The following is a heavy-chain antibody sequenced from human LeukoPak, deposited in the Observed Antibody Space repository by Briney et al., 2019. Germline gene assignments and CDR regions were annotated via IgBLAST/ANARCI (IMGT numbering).Heavy chain of an antibody. J-gene: IGHJ6*02. Sequence: GGSLRLSCAASGFSFSSYGMHWVRQAPGKGLEWVAVISNDGSNKYYADSVKGRFTISRDNSKNSLFLQMNSLRAEDTALYYCAKVSGNWGYYYYYGMDVWGQGTTVTVSS. D-gene: IGHD7-27*01. CDR3: AKVSGNWGYYYYYGMDV. CDR1: GFSFSSYG. CDR2: ISNDGSNK. V-gene: IGHV3-30*18.